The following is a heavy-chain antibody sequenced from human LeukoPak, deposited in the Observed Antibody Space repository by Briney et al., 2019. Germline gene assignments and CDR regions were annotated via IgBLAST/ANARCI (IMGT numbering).Heavy chain of an antibody. V-gene: IGHV3-23*01. CDR1: GFNFSSYA. J-gene: IGHJ4*02. Sequence: GGSLRLSCAASGFNFSSYAMSWVRQAPGKGLEWVSAISGSGGSTYYADSVKGRFTISRDNSKNTLYLQMNSLRAEDTAVYYCAKSILVRGVGDYWGQGTLVTVSS. D-gene: IGHD3-10*01. CDR2: ISGSGGST. CDR3: AKSILVRGVGDY.